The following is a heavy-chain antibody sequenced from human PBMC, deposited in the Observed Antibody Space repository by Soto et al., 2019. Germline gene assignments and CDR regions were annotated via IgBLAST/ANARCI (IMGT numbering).Heavy chain of an antibody. CDR1: GYTFTGYY. J-gene: IGHJ5*02. V-gene: IGHV1-2*02. CDR2: INPNSGGT. D-gene: IGHD3-3*01. Sequence: AAVKGSCSASGYTFTGYYMHLVRHSPGRGLEWMGWINPNSGGTNYAQKFQGRVTMTRDTSISTAYMELSRLRSDDTAVYYCERARQVIFGVVTPQKWFDPWGQGTLVTSPQ. CDR3: ERARQVIFGVVTPQKWFDP.